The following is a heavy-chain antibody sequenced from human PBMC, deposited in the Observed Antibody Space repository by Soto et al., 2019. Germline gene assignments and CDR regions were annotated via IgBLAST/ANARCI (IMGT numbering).Heavy chain of an antibody. V-gene: IGHV1-69*01. CDR1: GDTFSSYA. CDR3: ARAKERSPPHYYYGMDV. D-gene: IGHD1-1*01. J-gene: IGHJ6*02. CDR2: IIPIFGTA. Sequence: QVQLVQSGAEVKKPGSSVKVSCKASGDTFSSYAISWVRQAPGQGLEWMGGIIPIFGTANYAQKFQGRVTITADESTSTAYMERSSLRSEDTAVYYCARAKERSPPHYYYGMDVWGQGTTVTVSS.